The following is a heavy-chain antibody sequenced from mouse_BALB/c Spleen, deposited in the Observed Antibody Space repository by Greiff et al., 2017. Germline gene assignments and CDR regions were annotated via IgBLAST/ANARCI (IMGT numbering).Heavy chain of an antibody. V-gene: IGHV1-31*01. J-gene: IGHJ2*01. CDR1: GYSFTGYY. CDR2: INPYNGAT. Sequence: VQLQQSGPELVKPGASVKISCKASGYSFTGYYMHWVKQSPVKSLEWIGRINPYNGATSYNQNFKDKASLTVDKSSSTAYMELHNLTSEDSAVYDCARGPFSTTEVATDYWGQGTTLTVSS. D-gene: IGHD1-1*01. CDR3: ARGPFSTTEVATDY.